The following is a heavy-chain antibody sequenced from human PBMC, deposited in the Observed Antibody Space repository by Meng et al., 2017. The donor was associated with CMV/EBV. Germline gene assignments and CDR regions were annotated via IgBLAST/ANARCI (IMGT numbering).Heavy chain of an antibody. V-gene: IGHV3-23*03. CDR3: ATHPANYDFWSGYIN. CDR2: IYSGGSST. Sequence: GESLKISCAASGSTFSSYAMSWVRQAPGKGLEWVSVIYSGGSSTYYADSVKGRFTISRDNSKNTLYLQMNSLRAEDTAVYYCATHPANYDFWSGYINWGQGTLVTVSS. J-gene: IGHJ4*02. D-gene: IGHD3-3*01. CDR1: GSTFSSYA.